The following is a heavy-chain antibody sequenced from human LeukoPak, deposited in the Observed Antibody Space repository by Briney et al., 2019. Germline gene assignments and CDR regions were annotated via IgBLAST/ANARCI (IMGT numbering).Heavy chain of an antibody. CDR3: GREEEGQQLLDV. Sequence: GASVKVSCKASGYTFIGYYLHWVRQAPGQGLEWMGWINPNSGGTKYAQKFQGRVTMTRDTSISTAYMELSSLRSEDTAVYYCGREEEGQQLLDVWGKGTTVTVSS. D-gene: IGHD6-13*01. CDR2: INPNSGGT. CDR1: GYTFIGYY. J-gene: IGHJ6*04. V-gene: IGHV1-2*02.